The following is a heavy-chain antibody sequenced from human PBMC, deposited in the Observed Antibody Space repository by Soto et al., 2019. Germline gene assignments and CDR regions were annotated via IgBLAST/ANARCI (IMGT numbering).Heavy chain of an antibody. Sequence: GASVKVSCKASGFTFTSSAVQWVRQARGQRLEWIGWIVVGSGNTNYAQKFQERVTITRDMSTSTAYMELSSLRSEDTAVYYCAAGRYSSSWYYYYGMDVWGQGTTVTVSS. CDR1: GFTFTSSA. CDR3: AAGRYSSSWYYYYGMDV. D-gene: IGHD6-13*01. V-gene: IGHV1-58*01. CDR2: IVVGSGNT. J-gene: IGHJ6*02.